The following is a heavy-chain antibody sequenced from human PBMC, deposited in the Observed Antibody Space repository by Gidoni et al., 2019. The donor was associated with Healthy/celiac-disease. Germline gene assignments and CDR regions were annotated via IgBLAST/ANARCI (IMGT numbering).Heavy chain of an antibody. CDR2: ISSSSSTI. J-gene: IGHJ4*02. CDR3: ARRGPMVRGVWYYFDY. CDR1: GFTFSRYS. V-gene: IGHV3-48*02. D-gene: IGHD3-10*01. Sequence: EVQLVESGGGLVQPGGSLRLSCAASGFTFSRYSMNWVRQAPGKGLEWVSYISSSSSTIYYADSVKGRFTISRDNAKNSLYLQMNSLRDEDTAVYYCARRGPMVRGVWYYFDYWGQGTLVTVSS.